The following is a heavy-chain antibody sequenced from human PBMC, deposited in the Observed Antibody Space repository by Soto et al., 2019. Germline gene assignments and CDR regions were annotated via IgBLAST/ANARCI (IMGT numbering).Heavy chain of an antibody. CDR2: MSWDRVTP. CDR3: ARGGRSSYSSGWYYFDY. Sequence: GGSLRLSCVASGSTSEHFAMHWVRQSPGKALEWVSAMSWDRVTPGYADSVQGRFTISRDHAKNSVELQMDSLRPGDTAVYYCARGGRSSYSSGWYYFDYWGQGTLVTVSS. V-gene: IGHV3-9*02. J-gene: IGHJ4*02. CDR1: GSTSEHFA. D-gene: IGHD6-19*01.